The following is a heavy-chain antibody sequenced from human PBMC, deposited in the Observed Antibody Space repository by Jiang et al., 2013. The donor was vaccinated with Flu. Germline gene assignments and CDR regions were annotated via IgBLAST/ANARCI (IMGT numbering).Heavy chain of an antibody. D-gene: IGHD1/OR15-1a*01. J-gene: IGHJ4*02. CDR2: IYHSGNT. V-gene: IGHV4-38-2*01. CDR3: GRGSTPGTSYCPFSL. Sequence: AVSDYSISNDYYWGWIRQPPGKGLEWIGNIYHSGNTYYNPSLKSRVTISIDTSKNQFSLKLSSVTAADTAMYYCGRGSTPGTSYCPFSLWGQGTLVTVSS. CDR1: DYSISNDYY.